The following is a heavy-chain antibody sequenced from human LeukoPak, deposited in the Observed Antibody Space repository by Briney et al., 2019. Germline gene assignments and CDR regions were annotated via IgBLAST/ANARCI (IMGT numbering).Heavy chain of an antibody. CDR3: ATLNYDILTGYPNWFDP. V-gene: IGHV4-39*07. Sequence: PSETLSLTCTVSGGSISSSNYYWGWIRQPPGKGLEWIGSVYYSGSTYYNPSLKSRVTISVDTSKNQFSLKLSSVTAADTAVYYCATLNYDILTGYPNWFDPWGQGTLVTVSS. D-gene: IGHD3-9*01. J-gene: IGHJ5*02. CDR1: GGSISSSNYY. CDR2: VYYSGST.